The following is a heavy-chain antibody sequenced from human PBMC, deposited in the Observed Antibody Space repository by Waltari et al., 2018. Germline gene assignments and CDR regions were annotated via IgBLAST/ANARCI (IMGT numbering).Heavy chain of an antibody. CDR3: ARGAGGYSYGRLFDY. D-gene: IGHD5-18*01. V-gene: IGHV4-4*02. CDR1: GGSISSSNW. J-gene: IGHJ4*02. CDR2: INHSGST. Sequence: QVQLQESGPGLVKPSGTLSLTCAVSGGSISSSNWWSWVRQPPGKGLEWIGEINHSGSTNYNPSLKSRVTISVDTSKNQFSLKLSSVTAADTAVYYCARGAGGYSYGRLFDYWGQGTLVTVSS.